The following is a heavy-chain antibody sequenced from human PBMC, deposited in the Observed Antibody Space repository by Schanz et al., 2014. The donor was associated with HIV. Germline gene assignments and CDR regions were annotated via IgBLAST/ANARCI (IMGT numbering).Heavy chain of an antibody. CDR1: GFTFSTYA. J-gene: IGHJ4*02. CDR3: AKVAIHSSGWLPFDY. V-gene: IGHV3-NL1*01. Sequence: QVQLVESGGGVVQPGRSLRLSCVASGFTFSTYAMHWVRQAPGKGLEWVSIIYSAGTTYYTDSVKGRFTISRDNSKNTLYLQMNSLGAEDTAVYYCAKVAIHSSGWLPFDYWGQGTLVTVSS. CDR2: IYSAGTT. D-gene: IGHD6-19*01.